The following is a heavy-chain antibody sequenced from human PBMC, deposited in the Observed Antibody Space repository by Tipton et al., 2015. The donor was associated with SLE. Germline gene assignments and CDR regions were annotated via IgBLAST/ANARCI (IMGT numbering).Heavy chain of an antibody. V-gene: IGHV3-30-3*02. J-gene: IGHJ4*02. Sequence: SLRLSCAASGFTFSSYAMHWVRQAPGKGLEWVAVISYDGSNKYYADSVKGRFTISRDNSKNTLYLQMNSLRAEDTAVYYCAKTRSSGWYPTEWGQGTLVTVSS. CDR1: GFTFSSYA. D-gene: IGHD6-19*01. CDR3: AKTRSSGWYPTE. CDR2: ISYDGSNK.